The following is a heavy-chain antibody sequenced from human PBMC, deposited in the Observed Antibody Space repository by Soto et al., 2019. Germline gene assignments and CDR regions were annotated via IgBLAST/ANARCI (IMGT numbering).Heavy chain of an antibody. D-gene: IGHD1-26*01. Sequence: SETLSLTCTVSGGSISSGDYYWSWIRQPPGKGLEWIGYIYYSGSTYYNPSLKSRVTISVDTSKNQFSLKLSSVTAADTAVYYRARDECDRARSEWDMDVWGHGTTVAVSS. J-gene: IGHJ6*02. CDR3: ARDECDRARSEWDMDV. CDR1: GGSISSGDYY. CDR2: IYYSGST. V-gene: IGHV4-30-4*01.